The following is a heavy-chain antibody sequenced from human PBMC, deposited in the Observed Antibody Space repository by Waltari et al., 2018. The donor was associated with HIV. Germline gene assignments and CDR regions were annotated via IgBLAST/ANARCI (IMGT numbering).Heavy chain of an antibody. V-gene: IGHV5-51*01. D-gene: IGHD4-17*01. CDR1: GNNFAGYW. J-gene: IGHJ3*02. CDR3: ARRKGDYRPAFDI. CDR2: IYPGDSDA. Sequence: EEKLVQSGAEVKEPGESLKISCKSLGNNFAGYWVGWVRQMPGKGLEWMGVIYPGDSDAVYSPSLQCRVISSADSSIRTVYLQWSSLRASDTAMYYCARRKGDYRPAFDIWGQGTMVTASS.